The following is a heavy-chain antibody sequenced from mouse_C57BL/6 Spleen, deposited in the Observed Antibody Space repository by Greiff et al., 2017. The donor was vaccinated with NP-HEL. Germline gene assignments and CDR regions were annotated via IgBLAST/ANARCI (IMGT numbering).Heavy chain of an antibody. CDR3: ARSVGGWYFDV. J-gene: IGHJ1*03. Sequence: QVQLQQPGAELVKPGASVKLSCKASGYTFTSYWMHWVKQRPGQGLEWIGMIHPNSGSTNYNEKFKSKATLTVDKSSSTAYMQLSSLTSEDSAVYYCARSVGGWYFDVWGTGTTVTVSS. CDR1: GYTFTSYW. D-gene: IGHD1-1*01. CDR2: IHPNSGST. V-gene: IGHV1-64*01.